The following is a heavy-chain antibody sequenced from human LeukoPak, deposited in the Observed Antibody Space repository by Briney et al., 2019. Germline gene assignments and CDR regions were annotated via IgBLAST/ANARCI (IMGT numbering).Heavy chain of an antibody. Sequence: GGSLRLSCAASGFTFSDYYMSWIRQAPGKGLEWVSYISSSSSYTNYADSVKGRFTISRDNAKNSLYLQMNSLRAEDTAVYYCARQDLLGGSGRGYYFDYWGQGTLVTVSS. CDR2: ISSSSSYT. V-gene: IGHV3-11*06. D-gene: IGHD3-10*01. J-gene: IGHJ4*02. CDR3: ARQDLLGGSGRGYYFDY. CDR1: GFTFSDYY.